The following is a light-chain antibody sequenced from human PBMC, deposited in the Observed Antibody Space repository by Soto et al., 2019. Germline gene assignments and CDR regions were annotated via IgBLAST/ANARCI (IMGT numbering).Light chain of an antibody. CDR2: DAS. CDR1: QSVSSSY. CDR3: QQYGSAPPYT. Sequence: EIVLTQSPGTLSLSPGERATLSCRASQSVSSSYLVWYQQKPGQAPRLLIYDASTRATGIPDRFSGSGSGTDFTLTISRLEPEDFAVYYCQQYGSAPPYTFGQGTKLEI. J-gene: IGKJ2*01. V-gene: IGKV3-20*01.